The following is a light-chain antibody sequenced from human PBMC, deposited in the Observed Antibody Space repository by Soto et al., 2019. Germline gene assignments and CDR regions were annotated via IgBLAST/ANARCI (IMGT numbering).Light chain of an antibody. V-gene: IGKV1-8*01. CDR1: QGISSY. CDR2: AAS. Sequence: AIRMTQSPSSLSASTGDRVTITCRASQGISSYLAWYQQKPGKAPKLLIYAASTLQSGVPPRFSGSGSGTDFTLTISCLQSEDFATYYCQQYYSYPGGFGQGTKVEIK. CDR3: QQYYSYPGG. J-gene: IGKJ1*01.